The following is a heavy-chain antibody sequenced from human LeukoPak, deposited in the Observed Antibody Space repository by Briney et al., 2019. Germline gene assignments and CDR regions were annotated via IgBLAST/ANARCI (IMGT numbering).Heavy chain of an antibody. D-gene: IGHD5-12*01. CDR2: IYSSGSN. CDR1: GVSISGYF. J-gene: IGHJ4*02. Sequence: SETLSLTCTVSGVSISGYFWTWIRQPAGKGLEWIGRIYSSGSNNYNPSLKSRVTMSLDTSKNHFSLNLTSVTAADTAVYYCAREPTSGREPTSGRPLDYWGQGTLVTVSS. V-gene: IGHV4-4*07. CDR3: AREPTSGREPTSGRPLDY.